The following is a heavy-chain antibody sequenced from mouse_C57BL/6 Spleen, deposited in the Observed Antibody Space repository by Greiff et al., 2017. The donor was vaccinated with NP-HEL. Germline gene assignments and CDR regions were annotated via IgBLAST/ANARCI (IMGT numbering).Heavy chain of an antibody. J-gene: IGHJ1*03. CDR2: IHPNSGST. Sequence: VQLQQPGAELVKPGASVKLSCKASGYTFTSYWMHWVKQRPGQGLEWIGMIHPNSGSTNYNEKFKSKATLTVDKSYSKAYMQLSSLTSEDSAVYYCASRSSSYGYFDVWGTGTTVTVSS. D-gene: IGHD1-1*01. CDR1: GYTFTSYW. CDR3: ASRSSSYGYFDV. V-gene: IGHV1-64*01.